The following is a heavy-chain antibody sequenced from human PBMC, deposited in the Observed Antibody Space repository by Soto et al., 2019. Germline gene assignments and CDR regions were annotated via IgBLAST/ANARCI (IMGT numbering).Heavy chain of an antibody. V-gene: IGHV3-48*01. J-gene: IGHJ4*02. CDR2: ISSSSSTI. Sequence: GGSLRLSCAASGFTFSSYSMNWVRQAPGKGLEWVSYISSSSSTIYYADSVKGRFTISRDNSKNTLYLQMNSLRAEDTAVYYCARDYYDILTGSQRPDYWGQGTLVTVSS. CDR1: GFTFSSYS. D-gene: IGHD3-9*01. CDR3: ARDYYDILTGSQRPDY.